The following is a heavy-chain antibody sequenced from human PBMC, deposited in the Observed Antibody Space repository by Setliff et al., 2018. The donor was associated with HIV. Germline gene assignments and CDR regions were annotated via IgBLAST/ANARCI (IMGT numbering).Heavy chain of an antibody. CDR3: RFTGREGAAAGEDLPYVEDVVEDV. Sequence: SETLSLTCTVSGGSISSSSYYWGWIRQPPGKGLEWIGSIFSSGSTSYNSSLKSRVTISIDTSKHQFSLKLSSVTAADTAVYYCRFTGREGAAAGEDLPYVEDVVEDVWGQGTTVTVSS. CDR1: GGSISSSSYY. CDR2: IFSSGST. V-gene: IGHV4-39*07. D-gene: IGHD6-13*01. J-gene: IGHJ6*02.